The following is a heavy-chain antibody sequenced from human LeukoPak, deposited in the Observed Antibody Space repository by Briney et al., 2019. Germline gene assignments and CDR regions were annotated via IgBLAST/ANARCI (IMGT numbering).Heavy chain of an antibody. Sequence: PSETLSLTCTVSGGSISSYYWGWIRQPAGKGLEWIGRIYTSGSTNYNPSLKSRVTMSVDTSKNQFSLKLSSVTAADTAVYYCGRGSYFRGNADYWGQGTLVTVSS. CDR2: IYTSGST. J-gene: IGHJ4*02. CDR3: GRGSYFRGNADY. D-gene: IGHD1-26*01. V-gene: IGHV4-4*07. CDR1: GGSISSYY.